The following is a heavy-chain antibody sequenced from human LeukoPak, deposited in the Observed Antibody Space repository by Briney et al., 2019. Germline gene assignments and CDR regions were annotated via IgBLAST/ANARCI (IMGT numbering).Heavy chain of an antibody. CDR3: AISSSGSLNYFDY. V-gene: IGHV4-34*01. J-gene: IGHJ4*02. CDR1: GGSFSGYY. D-gene: IGHD1-26*01. CDR2: INHSGST. Sequence: SETLSLTCAVYGGSFSGYYWSWIRQPPGKGLEWIGEINHSGSTNYNPSLKSRVTISVDTSKNQFSLKLSSVTAADTAVYYCAISSSGSLNYFDYWGQGTLVTVSS.